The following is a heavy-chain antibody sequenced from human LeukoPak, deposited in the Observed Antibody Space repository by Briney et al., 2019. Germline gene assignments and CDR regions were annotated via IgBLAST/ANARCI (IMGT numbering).Heavy chain of an antibody. D-gene: IGHD2-2*01. CDR2: INPNSGGT. J-gene: IGHJ5*02. V-gene: IGHV1-2*02. Sequence: GASVKVSCKASGYTFTSYGISWVRQAPGQGLEWMGWINPNSGGTNYAQKFQGRVTMTRDTSISTAYMELGRLRSDDTAVYYCAREGAPFSSTELGWFDPWGQGTLVTVSS. CDR1: GYTFTSYG. CDR3: AREGAPFSSTELGWFDP.